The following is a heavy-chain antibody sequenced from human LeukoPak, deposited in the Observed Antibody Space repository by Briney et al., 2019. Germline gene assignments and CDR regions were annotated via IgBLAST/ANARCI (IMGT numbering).Heavy chain of an antibody. J-gene: IGHJ6*02. Sequence: SETLSLTCTVSGGSISSGGYYWSWIRQHPGKGLEWIGYIYHSGSTYYNPSLKSRVTISVDTSKNQFSLKLSSVTAADTAVYYCARDPAGGYYYFYGMDVWGQGTTVTVSS. D-gene: IGHD3-16*01. CDR2: IYHSGST. V-gene: IGHV4-31*03. CDR1: GGSISSGGYY. CDR3: ARDPAGGYYYFYGMDV.